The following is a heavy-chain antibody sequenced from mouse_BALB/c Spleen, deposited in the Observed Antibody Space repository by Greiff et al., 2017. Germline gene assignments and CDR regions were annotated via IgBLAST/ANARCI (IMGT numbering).Heavy chain of an antibody. V-gene: IGHV3-6*02. CDR1: GYSITSGYY. Sequence: VQLQRSGPGLVKPSQSLSLTCSVTGYSITSGYYWNWIRQFPGNKLEWMGYISYDGSNNYNPSLKNRISITRDTSKNQFFLKLNSVTTEDTATYYCARDGYYAMDYWGQGTSVTVSS. CDR3: ARDGYYAMDY. J-gene: IGHJ4*01. CDR2: ISYDGSN.